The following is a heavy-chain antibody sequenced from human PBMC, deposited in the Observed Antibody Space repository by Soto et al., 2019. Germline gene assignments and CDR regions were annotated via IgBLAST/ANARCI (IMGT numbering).Heavy chain of an antibody. CDR2: INHSGST. V-gene: IGHV4-34*01. CDR1: GGSFSGYY. J-gene: IGHJ4*02. CDR3: ARGTRLRGRGDY. D-gene: IGHD3-10*01. Sequence: SETLSLTCAVYGGSFSGYYWSWIRQPPGKGLEWIGEINHSGSTNYNPSLKSRVTISVDTSKNQFSLKLSSVTAADTAVYYCARGTRLRGRGDYWGQGTLVTVSS.